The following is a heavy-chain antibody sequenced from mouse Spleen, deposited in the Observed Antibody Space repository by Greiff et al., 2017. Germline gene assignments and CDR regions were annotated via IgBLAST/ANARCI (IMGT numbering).Heavy chain of an antibody. CDR2: IYPGDGDT. J-gene: IGHJ4*01. V-gene: IGHV1-82*01. CDR3: ARGAYYSNYGAMDY. Sequence: QVTLKVSGPELVKPGASVKISCKASGYAFSSSWMNWVKQRPGKGLEWIGRIYPGDGDTNYNGKFKGKATLTADKSSSSAYMQLSSLTSEDSAVYFCARGAYYSNYGAMDYWGQGTSVTVSS. D-gene: IGHD2-5*01. CDR1: GYAFSSSW.